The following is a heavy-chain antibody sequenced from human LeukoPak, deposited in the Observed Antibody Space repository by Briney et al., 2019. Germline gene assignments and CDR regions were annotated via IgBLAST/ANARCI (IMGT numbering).Heavy chain of an antibody. CDR3: AREGRTDYGASRSFDI. V-gene: IGHV1-46*01. J-gene: IGHJ3*02. Sequence: ASVTVSCXASGYSFTNYYMHWVRHVPGQGPEWMGLINPSGGTKYGQKFQDRVTMTRDTSTSTIYMELSSLTSEDRAVYYCAREGRTDYGASRSFDIWGQGTMVTVSS. D-gene: IGHD4-17*01. CDR1: GYSFTNYY. CDR2: INPSGGT.